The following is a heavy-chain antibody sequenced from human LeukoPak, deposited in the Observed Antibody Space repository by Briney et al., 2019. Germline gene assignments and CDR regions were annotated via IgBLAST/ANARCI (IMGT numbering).Heavy chain of an antibody. CDR3: ARDSRGGGPDFDY. D-gene: IGHD3-16*01. Sequence: SETLSLTCTVSGDSINNYYWWAWIRQPPGKGLEWIGYIYYSGTPTSYNPSLKSRVTISIDASRNQFSLKLSSVTAADTAVYYCARDSRGGGPDFDYWGQGTLVTVSS. CDR1: GDSINNYY. CDR2: IYYSGTPT. J-gene: IGHJ4*02. V-gene: IGHV4-59*01.